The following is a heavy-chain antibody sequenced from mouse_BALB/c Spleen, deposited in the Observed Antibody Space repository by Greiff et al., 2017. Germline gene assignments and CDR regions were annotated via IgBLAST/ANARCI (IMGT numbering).Heavy chain of an antibody. CDR1: GYTFTSYW. CDR2: IYPGDGDT. V-gene: IGHV1-87*01. D-gene: IGHD2-1*01. CDR3: ARDYGNSFAD. J-gene: IGHJ3*01. Sequence: VQLQQSGAELARPGASVKLSCKASGYTFTSYWMQWVKQRPGQGLEWIGAIYPGDGDTRYTQKFKGKATLTADKSSSTAYMQLSSLASEDSAVYYCARDYGNSFADWGQGTLVTVSA.